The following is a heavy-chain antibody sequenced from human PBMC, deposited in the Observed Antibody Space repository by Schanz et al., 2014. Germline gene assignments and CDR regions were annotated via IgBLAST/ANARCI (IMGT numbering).Heavy chain of an antibody. CDR2: VNPYAGTT. Sequence: QVYLVQSGPEVAEPGASLKVSCKTSGYTFSSFFITWVRQAPGQGLEWMGWVNPYAGTTKYAQGLQGRVTMTTDTSSTTAYLELGSLTSDDTAVYYCARELCSSTTCYVRYDPWGQGTLVTVSS. V-gene: IGHV1-18*01. J-gene: IGHJ5*02. CDR3: ARELCSSTTCYVRYDP. CDR1: GYTFSSFF. D-gene: IGHD2-2*01.